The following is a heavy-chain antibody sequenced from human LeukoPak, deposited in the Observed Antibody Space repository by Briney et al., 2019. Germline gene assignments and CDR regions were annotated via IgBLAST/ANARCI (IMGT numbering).Heavy chain of an antibody. J-gene: IGHJ4*02. Sequence: KPSGTLSLTCAVSGGSISSSNWWSWVRQPPGKGLEWIGEIYHSGSTNYNPSLKSRVTISVDKSKNQFSLKLSSVPAADTAVYYCARPHYYYDSSGYSTGFDYGGQGTLVTVSS. D-gene: IGHD3-22*01. CDR3: ARPHYYYDSSGYSTGFDY. CDR2: IYHSGST. V-gene: IGHV4-4*02. CDR1: GGSISSSNW.